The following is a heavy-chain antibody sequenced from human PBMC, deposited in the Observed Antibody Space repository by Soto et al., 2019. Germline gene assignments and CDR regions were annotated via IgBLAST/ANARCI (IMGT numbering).Heavy chain of an antibody. CDR1: GFTFTSSA. CDR3: AADGYRTGKTLYHFEY. J-gene: IGHJ4*02. Sequence: GASVKVSCKASGFTFTSSAGQWVRQARGQRLEWIGWIVVGSGNTNYAQKFQERVTITRDMSTSTAYMELSSLRSEDTAVYYCAADGYRTGKTLYHFEYWGQGTLVTVSS. D-gene: IGHD1-1*01. CDR2: IVVGSGNT. V-gene: IGHV1-58*01.